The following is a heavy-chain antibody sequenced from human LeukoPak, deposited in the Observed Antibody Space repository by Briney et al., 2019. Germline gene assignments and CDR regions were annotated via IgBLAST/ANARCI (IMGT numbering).Heavy chain of an antibody. CDR2: IIPIFGTA. CDR3: ARVRCGSGCWFDY. J-gene: IGHJ4*02. CDR1: GGTFSSYA. Sequence: VASVKVSCKASGGTFSSYAISWVRQAPGQGLEWMGGIIPIFGTANYAQKFQGRVTITADESTSTAYMELSSLRSEDTAVYYCARVRCGSGCWFDYWGQGTLVTVSS. D-gene: IGHD6-19*01. V-gene: IGHV1-69*13.